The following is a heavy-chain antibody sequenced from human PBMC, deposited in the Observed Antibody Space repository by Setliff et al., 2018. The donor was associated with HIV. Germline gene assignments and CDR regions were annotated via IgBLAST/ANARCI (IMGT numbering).Heavy chain of an antibody. Sequence: ASVKVSCKASGYTFTDYYMHWVRQAPGQGLEWMGWINAGNGNTKYSQKFQGRVTITRDTSASTAYMELSSLRSEDTAVYYCAGGRFSSSWYFNWFDPWGQGTLVTVSS. D-gene: IGHD6-13*01. CDR1: GYTFTDYY. CDR2: INAGNGNT. J-gene: IGHJ5*02. V-gene: IGHV1-3*01. CDR3: AGGRFSSSWYFNWFDP.